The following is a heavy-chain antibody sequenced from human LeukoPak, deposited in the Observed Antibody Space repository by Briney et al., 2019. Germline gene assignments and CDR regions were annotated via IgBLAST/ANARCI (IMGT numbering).Heavy chain of an antibody. D-gene: IGHD2-21*02. Sequence: PGGSLRLSCAASGFTFDDYAMHWVRQAPGKGLEWVSGISWNSGSIGYADSVKGRFTISRDNAKNSLYLQMNSLKTEDTAVYYCTPKGDHGGYWGQGTLVTVSS. V-gene: IGHV3-9*01. CDR1: GFTFDDYA. CDR2: ISWNSGSI. J-gene: IGHJ4*02. CDR3: TPKGDHGGY.